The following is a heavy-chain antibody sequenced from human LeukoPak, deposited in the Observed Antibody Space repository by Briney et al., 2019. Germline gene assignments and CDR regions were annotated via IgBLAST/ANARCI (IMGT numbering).Heavy chain of an antibody. CDR1: GGSISSYY. J-gene: IGHJ3*02. Sequence: SETLSPTCTVSGGSISSYYWSWIRQPPGKGLEWIGYIYYSGSTNYNPSLKSRVTISVDTSKNQFSLKLSSVTAADTAVYYCARSGSYFAFDIWGQGTMVTVSS. V-gene: IGHV4-59*08. D-gene: IGHD1-26*01. CDR2: IYYSGST. CDR3: ARSGSYFAFDI.